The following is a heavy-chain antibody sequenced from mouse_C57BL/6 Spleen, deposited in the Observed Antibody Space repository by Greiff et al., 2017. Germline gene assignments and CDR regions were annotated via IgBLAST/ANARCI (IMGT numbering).Heavy chain of an antibody. CDR1: GYTFTSYW. V-gene: IGHV1-64*01. CDR2: IHPNSGST. D-gene: IGHD1-1*01. Sequence: QVQLQQPGAELVKPGASVKLSCKASGYTFTSYWMHWVKQRPGQGLAWIGMIHPNSGSTNYNEKFKSKATLTVDKSSSTAYLQLSSLTSEDSAVYYCARQDHYYGSSYDYWGQGTTLTVSS. CDR3: ARQDHYYGSSYDY. J-gene: IGHJ2*01.